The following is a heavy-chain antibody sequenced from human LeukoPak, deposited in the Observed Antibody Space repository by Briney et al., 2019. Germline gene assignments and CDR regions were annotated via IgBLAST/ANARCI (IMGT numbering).Heavy chain of an antibody. Sequence: ASVKVSCKASGYTFTSYDINWVRQATGQGLEWMGWMNPNSGNTGYAQKFQGRVTMTRNTSISTAYMELSSLRSEDTAVYYCARIPAAILGWFDPWGQGTLVTVSS. V-gene: IGHV1-8*01. D-gene: IGHD2-2*02. CDR3: ARIPAAILGWFDP. CDR1: GYTFTSYD. J-gene: IGHJ5*02. CDR2: MNPNSGNT.